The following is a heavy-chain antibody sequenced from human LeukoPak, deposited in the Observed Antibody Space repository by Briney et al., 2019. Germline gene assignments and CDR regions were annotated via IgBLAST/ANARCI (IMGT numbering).Heavy chain of an antibody. J-gene: IGHJ5*02. CDR3: ARAIKEKQWLVLGWFDP. CDR1: GGSISTGDYY. D-gene: IGHD6-19*01. V-gene: IGHV4-61*02. CDR2: IYTSGST. Sequence: PSETLSLTCTVSGGSISTGDYYWSWIRQPAGKALEWVGRIYTSGSTNYNPSLKSRVTISVDKSKNQFSLKLSSVTAADTAVYYCARAIKEKQWLVLGWFDPWGQGTLVTVSS.